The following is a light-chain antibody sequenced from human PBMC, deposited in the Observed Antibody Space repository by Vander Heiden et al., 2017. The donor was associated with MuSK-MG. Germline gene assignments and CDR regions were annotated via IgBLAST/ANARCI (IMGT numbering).Light chain of an antibody. Sequence: DIQLTQSPSFLSASVGDRVTITCRASQGISSYLAWYQQKPGKAPKLLIYAASTLQSGVPSRFSGSGYGTEFTLTISSRQPEDFAPYYCQQLNSYPPVTFGHGTKVDIK. CDR2: AAS. V-gene: IGKV1-9*01. CDR3: QQLNSYPPVT. J-gene: IGKJ3*01. CDR1: QGISSY.